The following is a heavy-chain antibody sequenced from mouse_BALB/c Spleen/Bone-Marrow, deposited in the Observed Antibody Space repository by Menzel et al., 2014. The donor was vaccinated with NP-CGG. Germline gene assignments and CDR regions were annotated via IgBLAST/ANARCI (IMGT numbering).Heavy chain of an antibody. D-gene: IGHD1-1*01. CDR3: TRSNYGYWFFDV. J-gene: IGHJ1*01. Sequence: SGAELVKPGASVKLSCKASGYTFTSYYMYWVEQRPGQGLEWIGEINPSNGGTNFNEKFKSKATLTVDKSSNTAYVQLSSLTSEDSAVYHCTRSNYGYWFFDVWGAGTTVTVSS. CDR1: GYTFTSYY. CDR2: INPSNGGT. V-gene: IGHV1S16*01.